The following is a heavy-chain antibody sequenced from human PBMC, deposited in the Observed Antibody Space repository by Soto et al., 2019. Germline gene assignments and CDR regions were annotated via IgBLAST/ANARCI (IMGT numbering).Heavy chain of an antibody. J-gene: IGHJ5*02. D-gene: IGHD3-10*01. Sequence: SETLSLTCAVSGGSISSGGYSWSWIRQPPGKGLEWIGYIYHSGSTYYNPSLKSRVTISVDRSKNQFSLKLSSVTAADTAVYYCARDVYYYSPSSLNSNWFDPWGQGTLVTVSS. CDR3: ARDVYYYSPSSLNSNWFDP. CDR2: IYHSGST. V-gene: IGHV4-30-2*01. CDR1: GGSISSGGYS.